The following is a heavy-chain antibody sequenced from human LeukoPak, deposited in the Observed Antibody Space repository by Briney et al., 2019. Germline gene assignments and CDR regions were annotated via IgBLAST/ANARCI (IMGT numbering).Heavy chain of an antibody. CDR1: GFTFSSYG. Sequence: GRSLRLSCAASGFTFSSYGMHWVRQAPGKGLEWVAVIWYDGSNKYYADSVKGRFTISRDNSKYTLYLQMNSLRAEDTAVYYCARDDEPYYYGSGSLDWGQGTLVTVSS. CDR2: IWYDGSNK. V-gene: IGHV3-33*01. J-gene: IGHJ4*02. CDR3: ARDDEPYYYGSGSLD. D-gene: IGHD3-10*01.